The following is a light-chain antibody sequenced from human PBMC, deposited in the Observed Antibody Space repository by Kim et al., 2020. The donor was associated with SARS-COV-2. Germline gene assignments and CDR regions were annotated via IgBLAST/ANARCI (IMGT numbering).Light chain of an antibody. Sequence: GQRVTISCSGRSSNIGSNTVNWYQQLPGTAPKLLIYSNNQRPSGVPDRFSGSKSGTSASLAFSGLQSEDEADYYCAAWDDSLNGYVFGTGTKVTVL. CDR3: AAWDDSLNGYV. J-gene: IGLJ1*01. CDR2: SNN. CDR1: SSNIGSNT. V-gene: IGLV1-44*01.